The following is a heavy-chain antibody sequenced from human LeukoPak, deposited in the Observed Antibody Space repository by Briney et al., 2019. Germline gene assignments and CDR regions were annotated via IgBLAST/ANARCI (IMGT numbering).Heavy chain of an antibody. CDR3: ARESRSSGWFEYFQH. V-gene: IGHV1-18*01. CDR1: GYTFTSYG. Sequence: GASVKVSCKGSGYTFTSYGISWVRQAPGQGLEWMGWISAYNGNTNYAQKLQGRVTMTTDTSTSTAYMELRSLRSDDTAVYYCARESRSSGWFEYFQHWGQGTLVTVSS. J-gene: IGHJ1*01. D-gene: IGHD6-19*01. CDR2: ISAYNGNT.